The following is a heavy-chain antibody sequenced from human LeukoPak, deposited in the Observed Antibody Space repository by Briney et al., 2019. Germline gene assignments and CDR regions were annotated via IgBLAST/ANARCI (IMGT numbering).Heavy chain of an antibody. D-gene: IGHD3-3*01. CDR2: ISYDGSNE. V-gene: IGHV3-30*18. CDR3: AKDALPYYDFWSGYSGYYYYGMDV. Sequence: AGRSLRLSCAASGFTFSTYGMHWVRQAPGKGLEWVAVISYDGSNEYFVDSVKGRFTISRDNSKNTLYLQMNSLRAEDTAVYYCAKDALPYYDFWSGYSGYYYYGMDVWGQGTTVTVSS. J-gene: IGHJ6*02. CDR1: GFTFSTYG.